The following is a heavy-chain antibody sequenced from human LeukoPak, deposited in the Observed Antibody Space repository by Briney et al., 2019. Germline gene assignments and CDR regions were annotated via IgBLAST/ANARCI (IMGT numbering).Heavy chain of an antibody. J-gene: IGHJ4*02. V-gene: IGHV1-2*02. CDR2: INPNSGGT. CDR3: ASYSSGWYNGLDYFDY. CDR1: GYTFTGYH. D-gene: IGHD6-19*01. Sequence: GASVKVSCKASGYTFTGYHMHWVRQAPGQGLEWMGWINPNSGGTNYAQKFQGRVTMTRDTSISTAYMELSRLRSDDTAVYYCASYSSGWYNGLDYFDYWGQGTLVTVSS.